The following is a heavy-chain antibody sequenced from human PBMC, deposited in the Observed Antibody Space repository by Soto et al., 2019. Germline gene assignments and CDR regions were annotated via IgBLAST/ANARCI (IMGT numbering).Heavy chain of an antibody. CDR1: GFSFSIYS. J-gene: IGHJ4*02. CDR2: IDSSSSNM. CDR3: ARDLVTMVPDY. D-gene: IGHD3-10*01. Sequence: GGSLRLSCASSGFSFSIYSMNLVRQAPGTGLEWVSSIDSSSSNMHYAYSVKGRFTISRDNAKKSLYLQMNSLRADDTAVYYCARDLVTMVPDYWGQGTLVTVSS. V-gene: IGHV3-21*01.